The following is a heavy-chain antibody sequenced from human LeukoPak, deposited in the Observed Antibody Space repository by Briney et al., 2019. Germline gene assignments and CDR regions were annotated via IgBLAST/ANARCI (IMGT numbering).Heavy chain of an antibody. CDR2: IYYSGST. D-gene: IGHD2-2*01. Sequence: SETLSLTCTVSGGSISSSSYYWGWIRQPPGKGLEWIGSIYYSGSTYYNPSLKSRVTISVDTSKNQFSLKLSSVTAADTAVYYCARQGGCSSTSCYDGSYAFDIWGQGTMVTVSS. CDR1: GGSISSSSYY. J-gene: IGHJ3*02. V-gene: IGHV4-39*01. CDR3: ARQGGCSSTSCYDGSYAFDI.